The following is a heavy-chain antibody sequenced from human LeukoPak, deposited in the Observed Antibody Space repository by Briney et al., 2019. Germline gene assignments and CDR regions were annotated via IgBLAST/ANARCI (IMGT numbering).Heavy chain of an antibody. CDR2: IYYTGST. CDR1: SGSIGSYY. V-gene: IGHV4-59*01. Sequence: PSETLSLTCTVSSGSIGSYYWSWIRQPPGKGLEWIGYIYYTGSTDYNPSLKSRVTILVDRSKNQFSLKLSSLTAADTAVYYCTRPYYYDSSGSPDYWGQGTLVTVSS. CDR3: TRPYYYDSSGSPDY. J-gene: IGHJ4*02. D-gene: IGHD3-22*01.